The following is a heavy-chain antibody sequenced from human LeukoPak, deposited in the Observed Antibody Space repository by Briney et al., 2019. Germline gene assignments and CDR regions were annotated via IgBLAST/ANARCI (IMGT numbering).Heavy chain of an antibody. D-gene: IGHD3-3*01. CDR2: XYYSGST. Sequence: SQTLXXTCXVXGGSISSGDYYWGWDRQPPGKGREWIGYXYYSGSTYYNPSLKSRVTISEEKSKKQFSLKGRSVTAAGAALYYCAREGFRYDFWSGYSTDAFDIWGQGTMVTVSS. CDR1: GGSISSGDYY. CDR3: AREGFRYDFWSGYSTDAFDI. V-gene: IGHV4-30-4*08. J-gene: IGHJ3*02.